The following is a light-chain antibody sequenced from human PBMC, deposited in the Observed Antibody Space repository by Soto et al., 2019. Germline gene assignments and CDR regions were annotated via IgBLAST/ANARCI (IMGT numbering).Light chain of an antibody. J-gene: IGKJ2*01. CDR3: QQYKSYPYT. V-gene: IGKV1-5*03. CDR1: QSISSW. Sequence: DIQIPQSPSTLSTSVGDRVTITCRASQSISSWLAWYQQKPGKAPNLLIYKASNLQSGVPSRFSGSGSRTEFTLTISSLQPDDFATYHCQQYKSYPYTFGQGTKLEI. CDR2: KAS.